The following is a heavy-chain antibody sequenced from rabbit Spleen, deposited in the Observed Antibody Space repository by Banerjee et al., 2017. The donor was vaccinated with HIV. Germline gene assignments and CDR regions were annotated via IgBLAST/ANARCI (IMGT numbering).Heavy chain of an antibody. V-gene: IGHV1S7*01. D-gene: IGHD4-2*01. CDR3: AREDAAKFSL. J-gene: IGHJ4*01. Sequence: QLKESGGGLVTPGGSLTLSCKASGLTISSSYMNWVRQAPGKGLEWIGIIYGGAGSTEYATWVNGRFTISSDNAQNTVDLQMNSLTAADTATYFCAREDAAKFSLWGQGTLVTVS. CDR1: GLTISSSY. CDR2: IYGGAGST.